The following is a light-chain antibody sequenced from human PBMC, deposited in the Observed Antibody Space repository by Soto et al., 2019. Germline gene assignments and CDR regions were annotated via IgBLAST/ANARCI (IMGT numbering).Light chain of an antibody. Sequence: QSALTQPASVSGSPGQSITISCTGTSSDVGGYNYVSWYQQHPGKAPKLMIYDVSNRPSGVSNRFSGSKSGNTASLTIAGLQADDESDYSCSSYTSISHLAVVFGGGTKVTVL. CDR3: SSYTSISHLAVV. CDR1: SSDVGGYNY. J-gene: IGLJ2*01. CDR2: DVS. V-gene: IGLV2-14*01.